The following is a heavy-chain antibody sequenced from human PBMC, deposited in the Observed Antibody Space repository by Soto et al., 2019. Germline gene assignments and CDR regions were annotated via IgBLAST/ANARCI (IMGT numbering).Heavy chain of an antibody. CDR2: ISSSSSYI. D-gene: IGHD3-10*01. Sequence: GGSLRLSCAASGFTFSSYSMNWVRQAPGKGLEWVSSISSSSSYIYYADSVKGRFTISRDNAKNSLYLQMNSLRAEDTAVYYCARGGVSYGMDVWGQGTTVTVSS. CDR1: GFTFSSYS. V-gene: IGHV3-21*01. J-gene: IGHJ6*02. CDR3: ARGGVSYGMDV.